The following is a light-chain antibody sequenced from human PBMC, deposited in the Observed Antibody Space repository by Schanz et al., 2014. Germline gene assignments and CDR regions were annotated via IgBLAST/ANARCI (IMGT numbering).Light chain of an antibody. Sequence: EIVLTQSPGTLSLSPGERATLSCRASQSVHRNYLAWHQQKPGQAPRLLIFAASSRATGIPARFTGSGSGTEFTLTISSLQSEDLAVYYCQQYNNWPRGTFGQGTKLEIK. J-gene: IGKJ2*01. V-gene: IGKV3-15*01. CDR1: QSVHRN. CDR3: QQYNNWPRGT. CDR2: AAS.